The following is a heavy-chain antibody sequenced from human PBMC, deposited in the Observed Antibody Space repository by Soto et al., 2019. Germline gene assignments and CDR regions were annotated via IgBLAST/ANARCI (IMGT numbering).Heavy chain of an antibody. CDR1: GGSISSGDYY. J-gene: IGHJ6*02. Sequence: PSETLSLTCTVSGGSISSGDYYWSWIRQPPGKGLEWIGYIYYSGSTYYNPSLKSRVTISVDTSKNQFSLKLSSVTAADTAVYYCARAPQLELKNYYYYGMDVWGQGTTVTVSS. D-gene: IGHD1-7*01. CDR2: IYYSGST. CDR3: ARAPQLELKNYYYYGMDV. V-gene: IGHV4-30-4*01.